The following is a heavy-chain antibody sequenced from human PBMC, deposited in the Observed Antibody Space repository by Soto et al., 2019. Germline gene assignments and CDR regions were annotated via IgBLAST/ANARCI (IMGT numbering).Heavy chain of an antibody. CDR1: GGSISSYY. CDR3: ARSMYSSSSGAFDI. Sequence: SETLSLTCTVSGGSISSYYWSWIRQPPGKGLEWIGSIYHSGSTYYNPSLKSRVTISVDTSKNQFSLKLSSVTAADTAVYYCARSMYSSSSGAFDIWGQGTMVTVSS. D-gene: IGHD6-6*01. V-gene: IGHV4-59*08. J-gene: IGHJ3*02. CDR2: IYHSGST.